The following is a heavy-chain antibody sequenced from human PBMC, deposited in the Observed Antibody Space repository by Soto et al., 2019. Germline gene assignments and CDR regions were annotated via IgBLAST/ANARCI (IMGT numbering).Heavy chain of an antibody. V-gene: IGHV3-30-3*01. CDR3: AKASAHIAAAGRHEY. J-gene: IGHJ4*02. CDR2: ISSDGATK. CDR1: GFAFGSYA. Sequence: PGGSLRLSCAVSGFAFGSYAMHWVRQTPDKGLEWLAVISSDGATKYVADSVEGRFIISRNNFEKMLYLQMNSLKTEDTGLYFCAKASAHIAAAGRHEYWGQGTRVTVSS. D-gene: IGHD6-19*01.